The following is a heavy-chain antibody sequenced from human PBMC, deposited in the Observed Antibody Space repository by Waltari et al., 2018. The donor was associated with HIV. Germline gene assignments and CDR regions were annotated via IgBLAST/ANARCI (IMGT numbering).Heavy chain of an antibody. D-gene: IGHD2-15*01. CDR1: GGSVGSSGFS. V-gene: IGHV4-30-2*06. CDR3: ARERFCNGNGCSPSDAFDV. J-gene: IGHJ3*01. Sequence: QLRLQESASGLLKPSQPLSLTCNVSGGSVGSSGFSWIWFRQSPGKGLEWIGYIYYTGSTYYNPSLKSRVNISLDRSKNQFSLRLSYVSAADTAVYYCARERFCNGNGCSPSDAFDVCGQGRMVTVSS. CDR2: IYYTGST.